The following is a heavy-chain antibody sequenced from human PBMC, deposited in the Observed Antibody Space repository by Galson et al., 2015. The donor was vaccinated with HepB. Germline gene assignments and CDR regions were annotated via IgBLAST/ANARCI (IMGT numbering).Heavy chain of an antibody. CDR3: VNEPKTSVAGISY. CDR1: GFTFSGYH. Sequence: SLRLSCAASGFTFSGYHMHWVRQAPGMGLEWVALIWFDGNIKYYGDSVKGRFTISRDNSKNMVYLQMDSLRADDTAVYYCVNEPKTSVAGISYWGQGTLVTVSP. D-gene: IGHD6-19*01. V-gene: IGHV3-33*06. CDR2: IWFDGNIK. J-gene: IGHJ4*02.